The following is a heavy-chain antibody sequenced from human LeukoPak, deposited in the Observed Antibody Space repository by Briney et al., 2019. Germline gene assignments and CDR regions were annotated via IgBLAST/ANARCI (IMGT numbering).Heavy chain of an antibody. CDR2: TSSDLNVK. V-gene: IGHV3-30*18. D-gene: IGHD4-17*01. J-gene: IGHJ4*02. CDR3: AKNGNLYGDSPDY. CDR1: GFTFRNYV. Sequence: GGSLRLSCAASGFTFRNYVIHWVRQAPGKGLEWVAVTSSDLNVKLYADSVKGRFTISRDNSRSTLYLQMNSLRAEDTAVYYCAKNGNLYGDSPDYWGQGTLVTVSS.